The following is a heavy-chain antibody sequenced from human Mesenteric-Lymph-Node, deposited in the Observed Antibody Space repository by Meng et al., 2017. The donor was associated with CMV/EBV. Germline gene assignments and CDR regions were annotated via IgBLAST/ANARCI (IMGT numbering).Heavy chain of an antibody. J-gene: IGHJ5*02. CDR2: INPNSGGT. Sequence: YTFTGYYMHWVRPAPGQGLEWMGRINPNSGGTNYAQKFQGRVTMTRDTSISTAYMELSRLRSDDTAVYYCARAGITMVRGVISWFDPWGQGTLVTVSS. D-gene: IGHD3-10*01. CDR1: YTFTGYY. CDR3: ARAGITMVRGVISWFDP. V-gene: IGHV1-2*06.